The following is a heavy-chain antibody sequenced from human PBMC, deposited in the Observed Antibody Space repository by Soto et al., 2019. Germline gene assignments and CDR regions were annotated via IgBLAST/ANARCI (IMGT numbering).Heavy chain of an antibody. V-gene: IGHV1-69*01. Sequence: VQLMQSGAEVKQPGSSVKVSCEASGGTFSSHSINWGRQAPGQGLEWMGGIVTLFGTANYAQNFQGRVTITADQSTSTVYMDLSSLRSDDTAVYYCAREVGYGDFSAALLDWGQGTLVTVSS. CDR3: AREVGYGDFSAALLD. J-gene: IGHJ4*02. CDR2: IVTLFGTA. CDR1: GGTFSSHS. D-gene: IGHD4-17*01.